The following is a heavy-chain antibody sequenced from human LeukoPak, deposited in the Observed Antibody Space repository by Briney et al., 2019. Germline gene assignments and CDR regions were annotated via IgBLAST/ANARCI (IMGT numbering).Heavy chain of an antibody. CDR2: IYYSGST. CDR3: ARHVAWDGDYEWDAFDI. CDR1: GGSMSSYY. V-gene: IGHV4-59*08. J-gene: IGHJ3*02. D-gene: IGHD4-17*01. Sequence: SETLSLTCTVSGGSMSSYYWSWIRQPPHKRLEWIGYIYYSGSTKYNPSLKSRVTILVDTSKNQFSLKLRSVTAADTAVYYCARHVAWDGDYEWDAFDIWGQGTMVTVSS.